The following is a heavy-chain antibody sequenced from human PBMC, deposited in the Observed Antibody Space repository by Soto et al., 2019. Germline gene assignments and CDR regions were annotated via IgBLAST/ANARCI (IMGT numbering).Heavy chain of an antibody. CDR3: SRFIMVGGWFDPNYYHGMDV. J-gene: IGHJ6*02. V-gene: IGHV1-18*01. CDR2: ISGYNGNT. CDR1: GYTFSNYG. D-gene: IGHD6-19*01. Sequence: QVQLVQSGAEVKKPGASVTVSCKTSGYTFSNYGINWVRQAPGQGLEWMGWISGYNGNTNYAQTVQGRGTMTTDTSTGTVYMELRSLKSDATAIYYCSRFIMVGGWFDPNYYHGMDVWGQGTTVTVSS.